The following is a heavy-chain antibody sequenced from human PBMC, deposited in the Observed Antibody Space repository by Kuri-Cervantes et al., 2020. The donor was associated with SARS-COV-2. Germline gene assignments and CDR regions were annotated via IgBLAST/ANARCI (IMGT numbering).Heavy chain of an antibody. CDR1: GYTFTSYG. V-gene: IGHV1-18*01. J-gene: IGHJ3*02. Sequence: AAVKLSCKASGYTFTSYGISWVRQATGQGLEWMGWISAYNGNTNYAQKLQGRVTMNTDTSTSTDYMELRSLRSDDTAVYYCARDGYDFCSGSFFDIWGQGTMVTVSS. CDR2: ISAYNGNT. CDR3: ARDGYDFCSGSFFDI. D-gene: IGHD3-3*01.